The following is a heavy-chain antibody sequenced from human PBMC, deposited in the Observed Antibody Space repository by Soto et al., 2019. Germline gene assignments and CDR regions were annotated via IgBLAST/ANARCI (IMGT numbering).Heavy chain of an antibody. D-gene: IGHD3-22*01. CDR3: TTGGITMILAAHDAFDI. Sequence: EGQLLESGGGLVQPGGSLRLSCAASGFTFSTYAMNWVRQAPGKGLEWVSAISASGAYTHYADSVKGRFTISRDNSVSALYLQMNRLKTEDTAVYYCTTGGITMILAAHDAFDIWGQGKMVTVSS. CDR1: GFTFSTYA. V-gene: IGHV3-23*01. CDR2: ISASGAYT. J-gene: IGHJ3*02.